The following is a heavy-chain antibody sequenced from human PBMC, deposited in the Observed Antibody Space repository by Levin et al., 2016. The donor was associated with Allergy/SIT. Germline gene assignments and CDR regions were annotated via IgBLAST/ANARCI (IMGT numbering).Heavy chain of an antibody. D-gene: IGHD4-23*01. J-gene: IGHJ3*02. CDR3: ARVGGNTAFDI. V-gene: IGHV4-30-2*01. Sequence: WIRQPPGKGLEWIGYIYHSGSTYYNPSLKSRVTISVDRSKNQFSLKLSSVTAADTAVYYCARVGGNTAFDIWGQGTMVTVSS. CDR2: IYHSGST.